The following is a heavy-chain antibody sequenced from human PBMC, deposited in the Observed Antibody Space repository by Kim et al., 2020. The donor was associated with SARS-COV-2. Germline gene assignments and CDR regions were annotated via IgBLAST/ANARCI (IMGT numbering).Heavy chain of an antibody. Sequence: SETLSLTCSVSGGSINSLYWAWLRQPPGKGLEWIGNVHYSGITNYNPSLKSRVTISVDTTKNQFSLKLSSVTAADTAIYFCARQTWAGYDTSGYYYFDF. J-gene: IGHJ4*01. V-gene: IGHV4-59*11. CDR3: ARQTWAGYDTSGYYYFDF. CDR2: VHYSGIT. CDR1: GGSINSLY. D-gene: IGHD3-22*01.